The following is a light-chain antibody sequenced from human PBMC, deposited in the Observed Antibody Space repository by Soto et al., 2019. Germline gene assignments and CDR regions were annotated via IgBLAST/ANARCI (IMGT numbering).Light chain of an antibody. V-gene: IGKV3-20*01. CDR2: DVS. CDR3: QRYGIAPW. Sequence: DSVLTQSPGTLSLSPGERATLSCRSSQSVSSNYLAWYQQKPDRAPRLVIYDVSGRATSIPDRFSGSASGTVITLSSKRLAVEDCAVFYCQRYGIAPWFGQGTEMEI. CDR1: QSVSSNY. J-gene: IGKJ1*01.